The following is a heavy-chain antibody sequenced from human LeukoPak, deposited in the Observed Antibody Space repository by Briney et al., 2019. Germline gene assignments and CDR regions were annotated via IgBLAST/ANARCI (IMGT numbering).Heavy chain of an antibody. CDR3: ARSYSYGRFRSNSIDY. Sequence: GGSLRLSCAASGFTFSSYSMNWVRQARGKGVEWVSYISSSSSYIYYADSVKGRFTISRDNAQNSLYLQMNSLRAEDTAAYSCARSYSYGRFRSNSIDYWSQGSLVTV. V-gene: IGHV3-21*01. CDR2: ISSSSSYI. J-gene: IGHJ4*02. D-gene: IGHD5-18*01. CDR1: GFTFSSYS.